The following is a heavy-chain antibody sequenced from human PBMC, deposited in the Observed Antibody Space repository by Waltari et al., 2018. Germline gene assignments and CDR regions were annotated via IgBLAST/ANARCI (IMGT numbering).Heavy chain of an antibody. CDR2: IYDSGST. V-gene: IGHV4-30-4*08. CDR3: ARDPVGYSSSSGGVY. CDR1: GGSISSGDYY. J-gene: IGHJ4*02. D-gene: IGHD6-6*01. Sequence: QVQLQESGPGLVKPSQTLSLTCTVSGGSISSGDYYWSWIRQPPGKGLEWIGYIYDSGSTYYNPSLKSRVTISVDTSKNQFSLKLSSVTAADTAVYYCARDPVGYSSSSGGVYWGQGTLVTVSS.